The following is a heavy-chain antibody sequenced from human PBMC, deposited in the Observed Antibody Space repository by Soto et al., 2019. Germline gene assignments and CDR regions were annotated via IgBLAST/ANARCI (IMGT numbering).Heavy chain of an antibody. Sequence: ASVKVSCKASGSTFTGYYMHWVRQAPGQGLEWMGWINPNSGGTNYAKKYQGRVTMTRDTSISTAYMEQSRLRSDATAVYYCASYDPGWYGMGVWGQGTTVTVAS. J-gene: IGHJ6*01. CDR2: INPNSGGT. V-gene: IGHV1-2*02. CDR3: ASYDPGWYGMGV. D-gene: IGHD3-3*01. CDR1: GSTFTGYY.